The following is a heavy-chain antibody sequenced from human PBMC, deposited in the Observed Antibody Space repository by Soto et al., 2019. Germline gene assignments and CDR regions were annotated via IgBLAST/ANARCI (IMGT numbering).Heavy chain of an antibody. CDR1: GGTFSSYA. D-gene: IGHD2-2*01. Sequence: QVQLVQSGAEVKKPGSSVKVSCKASGGTFSSYAISWVRQAHGQGLEWMGGIIPIFGTANYAQKFQGRVTITADESTSTVYMELSSLRSEDTAVYYCARGRGYCISTSCYEGYYYGMDVWGQGTTVTVSS. CDR2: IIPIFGTA. J-gene: IGHJ6*02. CDR3: ARGRGYCISTSCYEGYYYGMDV. V-gene: IGHV1-69*12.